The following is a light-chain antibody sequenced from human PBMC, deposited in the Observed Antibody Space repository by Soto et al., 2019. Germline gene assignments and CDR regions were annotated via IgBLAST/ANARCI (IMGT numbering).Light chain of an antibody. J-gene: IGKJ1*01. CDR3: MQALQTPWT. Sequence: EIVITQSPLSLSVTPGEPASTSCSASQSLLHSNGYNYLDWYVQKPGQSPQLLINLASNRASGVPDNFSGSGTGTDFTLNIRRVEAEDVGIYYCMQALQTPWTFGQGTKVDI. CDR2: LAS. V-gene: IGKV2-28*01. CDR1: QSLLHSNGYNY.